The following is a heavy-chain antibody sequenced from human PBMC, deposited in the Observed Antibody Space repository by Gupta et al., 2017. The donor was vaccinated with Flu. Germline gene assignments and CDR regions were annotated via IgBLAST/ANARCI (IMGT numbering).Heavy chain of an antibody. CDR1: GFTFSSYA. CDR3: AKDSEATVTTVDY. J-gene: IGHJ4*02. D-gene: IGHD4-17*01. CDR2: ISGIGGST. V-gene: IGHV3-23*01. Sequence: EVKLLESGGGLVQPGGSLRLSCAASGFTFSSYAMSWVRQAPGKGLEWVSAISGIGGSTYYADSVKGRFTISRDNSKNTLYLQMNSLRAEDTAVYYCAKDSEATVTTVDYWGQGTLVTVSS.